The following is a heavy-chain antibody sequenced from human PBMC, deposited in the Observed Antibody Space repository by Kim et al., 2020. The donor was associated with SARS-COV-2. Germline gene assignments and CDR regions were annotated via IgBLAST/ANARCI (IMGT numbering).Heavy chain of an antibody. V-gene: IGHV3-23*01. CDR2: IGVGGST. CDR1: GFTFSNSG. J-gene: IGHJ4*02. CDR3: AIERVGSGWGSDYEY. D-gene: IGHD6-25*01. Sequence: GGSLRLSCTASGFTFSNSGMAWVRQAPGKGQEWVSAIGVGGSTFYPAYVRGRFIISRDNSENKLYLQMNSLRAEDKAIYYCAIERVGSGWGSDYEYWGQGTLVTVS.